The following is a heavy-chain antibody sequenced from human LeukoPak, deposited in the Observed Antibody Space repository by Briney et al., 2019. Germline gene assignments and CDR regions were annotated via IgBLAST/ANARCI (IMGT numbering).Heavy chain of an antibody. CDR2: IWNDGSKK. D-gene: IGHD6-19*01. J-gene: IGHJ1*01. CDR1: GFTLSSYG. CDR3: ATDPTVAGTSEYFQH. V-gene: IGHV3-33*01. Sequence: PGGSLRLSCAASGFTLSSYGMHWVRQAPGKGLEWVAVIWNDGSKKYYADSVKGRFTISRDNSKNTLYLEMNSLRAEDTAVYYCATDPTVAGTSEYFQHWGQGTLVTVSS.